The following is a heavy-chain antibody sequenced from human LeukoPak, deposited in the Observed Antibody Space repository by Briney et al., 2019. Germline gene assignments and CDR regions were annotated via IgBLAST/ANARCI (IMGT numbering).Heavy chain of an antibody. CDR3: ARDLYSSSWYGFDY. J-gene: IGHJ4*02. Sequence: PSETLSLTCTVSGGSISSGGYYWSWLRQHPGKGLEWIGYIYYSGSTYYNPSLKSRVTISVDTSKNQFSLKPSSVTAADTAVYYCARDLYSSSWYGFDYWGQGTLVTVSS. V-gene: IGHV4-31*03. CDR2: IYYSGST. CDR1: GGSISSGGYY. D-gene: IGHD6-13*01.